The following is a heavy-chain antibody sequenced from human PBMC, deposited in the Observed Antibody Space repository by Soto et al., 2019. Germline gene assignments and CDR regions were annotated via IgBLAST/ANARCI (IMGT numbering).Heavy chain of an antibody. J-gene: IGHJ4*02. CDR1: SDSISSSSYY. CDR2: IFYNGST. V-gene: IGHV4-39*01. CDR3: ARLPYSRGWFVDY. D-gene: IGHD6-19*01. Sequence: QLQLQESGPGLVKPSETLSLTCIVSSDSISSSSYYWGWLRQPPGKGLEWIGHIFYNGSTYYNPSLKSRVTIAVDPSQNQFSLKLYSVTAADTAVYYCARLPYSRGWFVDYWGQGTLVTVSS.